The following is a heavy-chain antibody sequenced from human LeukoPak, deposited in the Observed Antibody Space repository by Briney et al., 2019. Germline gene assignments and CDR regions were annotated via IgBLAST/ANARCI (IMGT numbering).Heavy chain of an antibody. Sequence: ASVKVSCKASGYTFTGYYMHWVRQAPGQGLEWMGRINPNSGGTNYAQKFQGRVTMTRDTSISTAYMGLNGLSSGDTAVYYCARGARITGTNWVRLDFFDYWGQGTLVTVSS. CDR1: GYTFTGYY. CDR3: ARGARITGTNWVRLDFFDY. CDR2: INPNSGGT. V-gene: IGHV1-2*06. D-gene: IGHD1-7*01. J-gene: IGHJ4*02.